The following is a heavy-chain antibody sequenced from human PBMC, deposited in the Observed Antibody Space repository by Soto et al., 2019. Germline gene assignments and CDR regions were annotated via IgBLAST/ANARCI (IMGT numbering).Heavy chain of an antibody. D-gene: IGHD6-6*01. CDR2: MSYDGSRQ. Sequence: QVQLVESGGGVVQPGRSLRLSCAASGSSLINYDMHWVRKAPGTGLEWVAVMSYDGSRQFYADSVRGRFSVSRDISKSSLYLQMSSLRIEDTAIYYCAKGAWYGSSSSSDSWGQGTHVTVSS. CDR1: GSSLINYD. V-gene: IGHV3-30*18. CDR3: AKGAWYGSSSSSDS. J-gene: IGHJ4*02.